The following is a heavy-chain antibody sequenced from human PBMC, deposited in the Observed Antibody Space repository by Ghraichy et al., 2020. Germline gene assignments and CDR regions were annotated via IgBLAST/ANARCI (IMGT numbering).Heavy chain of an antibody. Sequence: GGSLRLSCAASGFTFDDYAMHWVRQAPGKGLEWVSGISWNSGSIGYADSVKGRFTISRDNAKNSLYLQMNSLRAEDTALYYCAKGSAMVLYYFDYWGQGTLVTVSS. D-gene: IGHD5-18*01. V-gene: IGHV3-9*01. J-gene: IGHJ4*02. CDR1: GFTFDDYA. CDR2: ISWNSGSI. CDR3: AKGSAMVLYYFDY.